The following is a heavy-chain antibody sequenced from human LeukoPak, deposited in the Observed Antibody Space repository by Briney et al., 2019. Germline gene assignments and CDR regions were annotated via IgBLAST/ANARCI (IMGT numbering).Heavy chain of an antibody. CDR3: ARDYILPLETDNGDGFAI. D-gene: IGHD2-8*01. CDR1: GYTFRQYS. Sequence: ASVKVPCKASGYTFRQYSISWVRQAPGKGLEWMGWVSPSHSTRVYAQEFQGRVTMTADTNTNTVSMEVRSLRSDDTAVYFCARDYILPLETDNGDGFAIWGQGTVVTVSS. J-gene: IGHJ3*02. V-gene: IGHV1-18*01. CDR2: VSPSHSTR.